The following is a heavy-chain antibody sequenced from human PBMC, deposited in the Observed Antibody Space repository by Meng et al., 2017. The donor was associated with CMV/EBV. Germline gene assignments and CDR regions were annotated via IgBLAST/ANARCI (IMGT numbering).Heavy chain of an antibody. D-gene: IGHD3-3*01. CDR3: AREGLRTIFDRTYYYYGMDV. J-gene: IGHJ6*02. Sequence: GGSLRLSCAASGFTFSSYAMHWVRQAPGKGLEWVAVISYDGSNKYYADSVKGRFTISRDNSKNTLYLQMNSLIAEDTAVYYCAREGLRTIFDRTYYYYGMDVWGQGTTVTVSS. CDR1: GFTFSSYA. V-gene: IGHV3-30*04. CDR2: ISYDGSNK.